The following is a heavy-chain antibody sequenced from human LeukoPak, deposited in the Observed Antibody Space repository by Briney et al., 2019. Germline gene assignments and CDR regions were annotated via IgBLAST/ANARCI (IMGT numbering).Heavy chain of an antibody. V-gene: IGHV3-7*01. D-gene: IGHD1-26*01. Sequence: PGGSLRLSCAASGFTFSSYWMSWVRQAPGKGLEWVANIKQDGSEKYYVDSVKGRFTISRDNAKNSLYLQMNSLRAEDTAVYYCAVGYYDDAFDIWGQGTMVTVFS. CDR1: GFTFSSYW. J-gene: IGHJ3*02. CDR2: IKQDGSEK. CDR3: AVGYYDDAFDI.